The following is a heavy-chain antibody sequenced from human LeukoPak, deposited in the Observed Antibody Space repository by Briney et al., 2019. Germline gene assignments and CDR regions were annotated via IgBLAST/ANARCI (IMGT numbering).Heavy chain of an antibody. CDR3: ARVQQQWQNIDY. D-gene: IGHD6-19*01. J-gene: IGHJ4*02. CDR1: GGSISSSSYY. CDR2: IYYSGST. Sequence: SETLSLTCTVSGGSISSSSYYWGWIRQPPGKGLEWIGSIYYSGSTYYNPSLKSRVTISVDTSKNQFSLKLSSVTAADTAVYYCARVQQQWQNIDYWGQGTLVTVSS. V-gene: IGHV4-39*07.